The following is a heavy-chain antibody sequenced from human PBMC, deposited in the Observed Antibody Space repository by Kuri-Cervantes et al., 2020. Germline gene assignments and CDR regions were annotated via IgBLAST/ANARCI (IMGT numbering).Heavy chain of an antibody. CDR2: ISSSSSYI. CDR1: GFTFSDYY. CDR3: ARVATNAFDI. D-gene: IGHD4-11*01. V-gene: IGHV3-11*06. Sequence: GESLKISCAASGFTFSDYYMSWIRQAPGKGLEWVSSISSSSSYIYYADSVKGRFTISRDNAKNSLYLQMNSLRAEDTAVYYCARVATNAFDIWGRGKRVTVSS. J-gene: IGHJ3*02.